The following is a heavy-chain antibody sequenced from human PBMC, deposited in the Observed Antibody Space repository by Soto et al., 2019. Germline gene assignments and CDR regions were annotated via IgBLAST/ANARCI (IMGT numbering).Heavy chain of an antibody. Sequence: SETLSLTCAVYGGSFSGYYWSWIRQPPGKGLEWIGEINHSGSTNYNPSLKSRATISVDTSKNQFSLKLSSVTAADTAVHYCAAGRKDYDFWSGYYGRLDYWGQGTLVTVSS. CDR2: INHSGST. CDR1: GGSFSGYY. CDR3: AAGRKDYDFWSGYYGRLDY. D-gene: IGHD3-3*01. J-gene: IGHJ4*02. V-gene: IGHV4-34*01.